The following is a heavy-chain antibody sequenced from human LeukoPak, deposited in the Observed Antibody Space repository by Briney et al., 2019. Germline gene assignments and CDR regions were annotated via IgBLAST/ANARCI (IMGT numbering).Heavy chain of an antibody. CDR2: INPSGGST. V-gene: IGHV1-46*01. J-gene: IGHJ4*02. CDR3: ARHSSSWVFDY. Sequence: ASVKVSCTASGYTFTSYYMHWVRQAPGQGLEWMGIINPSGGSTSYAQKFQGRVTMTRDTSTSTVYMELSSLRSEDTAVYYCARHSSSWVFDYWGQGTLVTVSS. D-gene: IGHD6-13*01. CDR1: GYTFTSYY.